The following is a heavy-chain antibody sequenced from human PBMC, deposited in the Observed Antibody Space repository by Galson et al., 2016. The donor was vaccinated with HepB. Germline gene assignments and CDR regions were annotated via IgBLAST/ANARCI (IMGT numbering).Heavy chain of an antibody. CDR3: ARDVLRYYDSLDY. CDR2: ISGGGTII. CDR1: GFTFSDYY. J-gene: IGHJ4*02. D-gene: IGHD3-22*01. V-gene: IGHV3-11*01. Sequence: SLRLSCAASGFTFSDYYMTWIRQAPGKGLEWISYISGGGTIIDYADSVKGRFTISRDNVKNSLYLRMNSLRAEDTAVYYCARDVLRYYDSLDYWGQGTLVSVSS.